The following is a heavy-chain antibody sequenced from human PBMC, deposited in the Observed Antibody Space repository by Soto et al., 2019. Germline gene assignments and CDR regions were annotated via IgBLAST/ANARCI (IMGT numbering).Heavy chain of an antibody. V-gene: IGHV4-39*01. CDR1: GGSISSSSYY. Sequence: SETLSLTCTVSGGSISSSSYYWGWIRQPPGKGLEWIGSIYYSGSTYYNPSLKSRVTISVDTSKNQFSLKLSSVTAADTALYYCARRSDRVLTYYYYGMDVWGQGTTVTV. D-gene: IGHD2-8*01. J-gene: IGHJ6*02. CDR2: IYYSGST. CDR3: ARRSDRVLTYYYYGMDV.